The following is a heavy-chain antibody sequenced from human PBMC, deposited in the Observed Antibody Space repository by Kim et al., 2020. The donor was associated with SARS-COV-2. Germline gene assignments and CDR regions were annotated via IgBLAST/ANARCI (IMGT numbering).Heavy chain of an antibody. CDR2: ITRSSTTI. V-gene: IGHV3-48*01. CDR3: VRDGGTSGERDV. D-gene: IGHD3-10*01. CDR1: GYSFSTYN. J-gene: IGHJ6*02. Sequence: GGSLRLSCVGSGYSFSTYNMDWVRQAPGKGLEWVSYITRSSTTIYYADSVRGRFTISRDNAKNSLHLQMNSLGVEDTAMYYCVRDGGTSGERDVWGRGTTDTVSS.